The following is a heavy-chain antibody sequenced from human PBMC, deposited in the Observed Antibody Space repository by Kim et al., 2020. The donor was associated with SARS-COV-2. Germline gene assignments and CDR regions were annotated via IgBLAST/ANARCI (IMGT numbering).Heavy chain of an antibody. CDR2: IKSKSDGGTT. CDR1: GFTFSNAW. D-gene: IGHD5-18*01. CDR3: TTDQLGGYSYGLLYYYGMDV. J-gene: IGHJ6*02. V-gene: IGHV3-15*01. Sequence: GGSLRLSCAASGFTFSNAWMSWVRQAPGKGLEWVGRIKSKSDGGTTDYAAPVKGRFTISRDESKNTLYLAMNSLKTEDTAVYYCTTDQLGGYSYGLLYYYGMDVWGQGTTVTVSS.